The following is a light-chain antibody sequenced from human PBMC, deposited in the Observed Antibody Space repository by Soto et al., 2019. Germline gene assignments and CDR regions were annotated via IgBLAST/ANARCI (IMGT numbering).Light chain of an antibody. Sequence: QSVLTQPPSVSEAPRQRVTISCSGSSSNIGNNAVNWYQQLPGKAPKLLIYYDDLLPSGVSDRFSGSKSGTSASLAISGLQSEDEADYYGAAWDDSRNGLVFGGGTKLTVL. CDR3: AAWDDSRNGLV. V-gene: IGLV1-36*01. CDR1: SSNIGNNA. CDR2: YDD. J-gene: IGLJ2*01.